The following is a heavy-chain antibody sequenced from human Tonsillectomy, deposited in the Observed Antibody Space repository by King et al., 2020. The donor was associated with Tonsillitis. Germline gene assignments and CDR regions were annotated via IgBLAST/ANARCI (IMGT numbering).Heavy chain of an antibody. D-gene: IGHD3-22*01. CDR1: GGSFSGYY. V-gene: IGHV4-34*01. J-gene: IGHJ4*02. Sequence: VQLQQWGAGLLKPSETLSLTSAVYGGSFSGYYWSWIRQPPGKGLEGIGEINHSGSTNYNPSLKSRITISVDTSTNHFSLKLSFVTAADTAVYYCARAGRTYYYDSSGFDYWGQGTLVTVSS. CDR2: INHSGST. CDR3: ARAGRTYYYDSSGFDY.